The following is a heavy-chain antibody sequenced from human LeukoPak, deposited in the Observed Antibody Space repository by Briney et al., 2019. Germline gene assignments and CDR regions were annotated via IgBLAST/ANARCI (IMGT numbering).Heavy chain of an antibody. J-gene: IGHJ4*02. CDR3: ARDLDYSTGFDY. D-gene: IGHD4-11*01. CDR1: GFTFSSSTFGSYT. CDR2: ISSTGTYI. V-gene: IGHV3-21*01. Sequence: GGSLRLSCATSGFTFSSSTFGSYTMDGVRQAPGRGLEWVSSISSTGTYIYYTDSVKGRFTISRDIANSLLYLQMNSLRADDTAVYYCARDLDYSTGFDYWGQGTLVTVSS.